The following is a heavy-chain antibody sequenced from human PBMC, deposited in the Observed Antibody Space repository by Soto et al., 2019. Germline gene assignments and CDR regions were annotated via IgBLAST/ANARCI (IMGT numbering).Heavy chain of an antibody. CDR3: ARDRFGSRGWYKHSVYYGMDV. D-gene: IGHD6-19*01. CDR2: ISAYNGNA. V-gene: IGHV1-18*01. J-gene: IGHJ6*02. CDR1: GYTFTSYG. Sequence: ASVKVSCKASGYTFTSYGISWVRQAPGQGLEWMGWISAYNGNANYAQKLQGRVTMTTDTSTSTAYMELRKLRSDDTAVYYCARDRFGSRGWYKHSVYYGMDVWGQGTTVTVSS.